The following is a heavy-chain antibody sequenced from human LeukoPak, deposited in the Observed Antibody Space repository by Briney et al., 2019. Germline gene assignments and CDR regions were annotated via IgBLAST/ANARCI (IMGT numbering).Heavy chain of an antibody. CDR1: GGSIRSHY. CDR2: IYDSGSS. CDR3: ARDPTTVYDDYGYYFDY. Sequence: PSETLSLTCSVSGGSIRSHYWSWIRQPPGMGLEWIAYIYDSGSSNYNPSLKSRVTMSVDTSKNQFSLKLSSVTAADTAVYYCARDPTTVYDDYGYYFDYWGQGTLVTVSS. D-gene: IGHD4-17*01. J-gene: IGHJ4*02. V-gene: IGHV4-59*11.